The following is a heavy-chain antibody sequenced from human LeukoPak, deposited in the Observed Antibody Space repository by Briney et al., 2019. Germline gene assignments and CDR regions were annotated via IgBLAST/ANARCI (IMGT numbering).Heavy chain of an antibody. J-gene: IGHJ4*02. D-gene: IGHD5-18*01. V-gene: IGHV3-21*01. Sequence: GGSLRLSCAASGFTFSSYSMNWVRQAPGKGLEWVSSISSSSSYIYYADSVKGRFTISRDNAKNSLYLQMNSLRAGDTAVYYCARESTAMARGCFDYWGQGTLVTVSS. CDR3: ARESTAMARGCFDY. CDR2: ISSSSSYI. CDR1: GFTFSSYS.